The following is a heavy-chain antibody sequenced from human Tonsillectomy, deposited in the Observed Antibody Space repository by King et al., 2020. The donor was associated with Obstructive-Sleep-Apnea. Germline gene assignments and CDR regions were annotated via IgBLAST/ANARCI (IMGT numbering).Heavy chain of an antibody. D-gene: IGHD3-22*01. CDR2: IYHSGST. CDR1: GGSISSSNW. J-gene: IGHJ4*02. Sequence: VQLQESGPGLVKPSGTLSLTCAVSGGSISSSNWGRWVRQPPGKGLEWIGEIYHSGSTNYNPSLKSRVTISVDKSKNQFSLKLRSVTAAAPAVYYCARVPYDSSGYHNYFDYWGQGTLVTVSS. CDR3: ARVPYDSSGYHNYFDY. V-gene: IGHV4-4*02.